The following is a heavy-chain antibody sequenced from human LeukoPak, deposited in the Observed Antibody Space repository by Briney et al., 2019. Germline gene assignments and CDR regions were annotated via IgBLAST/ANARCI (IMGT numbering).Heavy chain of an antibody. J-gene: IGHJ6*03. CDR2: FSSSSSYI. CDR1: GFTFSSYS. D-gene: IGHD5-24*01. V-gene: IGHV3-21*01. Sequence: PGGPLSLSCEAFGFTFSSYSMNGVRRAPGKGLGWVSSFSSSSSYIYYADSVKGRFTISRDNAKNSLYLQMNSLRAEDTAVYYCARGSRDGYPSHYYYYMDVWGKGTTVTVSS. CDR3: ARGSRDGYPSHYYYYMDV.